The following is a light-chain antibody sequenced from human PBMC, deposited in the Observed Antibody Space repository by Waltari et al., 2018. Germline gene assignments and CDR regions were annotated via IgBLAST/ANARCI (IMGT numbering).Light chain of an antibody. Sequence: QSLLTQPPSASGAPGHRVTIPCSGTSSNIGTNAVSWYQPLPGAAPKLLIYSYEQRPSGVPDRFSGSRSGTSASLAISWLQSEDEADYYCASWDGRLNGWLFGGGTRLTVL. V-gene: IGLV1-44*01. CDR1: SSNIGTNA. CDR2: SYE. J-gene: IGLJ3*02. CDR3: ASWDGRLNGWL.